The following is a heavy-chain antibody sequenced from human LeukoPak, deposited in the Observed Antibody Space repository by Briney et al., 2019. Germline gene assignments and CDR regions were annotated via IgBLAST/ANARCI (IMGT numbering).Heavy chain of an antibody. CDR3: ANFGGDYGACSDY. J-gene: IGHJ4*02. CDR1: GFTFSSYA. D-gene: IGHD4-17*01. CDR2: ISGSGGST. Sequence: GGSLRLSCAASGFTFSSYAMSWVRQAPGKGLEWVSAISGSGGSTYYADSVKGRFTISRDNSKNTLYLQMNSLRAEDTAVYYCANFGGDYGACSDYWGQGTLVTVSS. V-gene: IGHV3-23*01.